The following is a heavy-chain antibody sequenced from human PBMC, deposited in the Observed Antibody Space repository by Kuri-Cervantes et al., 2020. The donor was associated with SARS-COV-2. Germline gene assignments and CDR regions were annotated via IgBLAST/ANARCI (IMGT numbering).Heavy chain of an antibody. J-gene: IGHJ6*03. Sequence: GSLRLSCTVSGGSISNDYWSWIRQPAGKGLEWIGRIYTSGTANYNPSLRTRVTMSIDTSKNQFSLRLSSVTAADTAVYYRARVNIELVLPTPQVYFYMDVWGKGTTVTVSS. CDR3: ARVNIELVLPTPQVYFYMDV. V-gene: IGHV4-4*07. CDR2: IYTSGTA. D-gene: IGHD2/OR15-2a*01. CDR1: GGSISNDY.